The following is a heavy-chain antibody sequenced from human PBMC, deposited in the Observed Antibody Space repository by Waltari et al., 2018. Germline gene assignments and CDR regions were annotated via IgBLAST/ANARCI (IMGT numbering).Heavy chain of an antibody. CDR2: INSDGSST. CDR3: VRDSSGTY. CDR1: GFTFSSHW. J-gene: IGHJ4*02. V-gene: IGHV3-74*01. D-gene: IGHD3-22*01. Sequence: EVQLVESGGGLVKPGGSLRLSCAASGFTFSSHWMYWVRQTPGKGLVWVSGINSDGSSTSYADSVKGRVTISRDNAKNTLYLQMNSLRAEDTAVYYCVRDSSGTYWGQGTQVTVSS.